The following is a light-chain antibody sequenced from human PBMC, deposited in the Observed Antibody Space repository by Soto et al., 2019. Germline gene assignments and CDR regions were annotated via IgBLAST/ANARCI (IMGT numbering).Light chain of an antibody. CDR1: QSVNNRR. Sequence: EIMLTQSPGTLSLSPGERATLSCRASQSVNNRRLAWYQQQPGQAPRFLIYGASTRPVGIPDRLSGSWSGADFTLTISRKEAEDFAVYYCQQYGSSLIFGQGTRLEIK. J-gene: IGKJ5*01. V-gene: IGKV3-20*01. CDR2: GAS. CDR3: QQYGSSLI.